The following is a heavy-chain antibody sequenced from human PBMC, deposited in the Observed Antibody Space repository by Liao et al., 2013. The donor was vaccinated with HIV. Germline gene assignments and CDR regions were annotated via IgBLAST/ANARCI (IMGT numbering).Heavy chain of an antibody. CDR1: GASLRVGDYY. V-gene: IGHV4-39*07. CDR3: ARVEGFRGLGVLDL. Sequence: QLQLQESGPGLAKPSETLSLTCVVSGASLRVGDYYWAWVRQSPGKGLEWIASLYYSGDAYVNPSLNSRVTLSLDSSKDQFSLKMNSLAAADTAVYFCARVEGFRGLGVLDLWGQGIRVTVSS. D-gene: IGHD3-16*01. J-gene: IGHJ5*02. CDR2: LYYSGDA.